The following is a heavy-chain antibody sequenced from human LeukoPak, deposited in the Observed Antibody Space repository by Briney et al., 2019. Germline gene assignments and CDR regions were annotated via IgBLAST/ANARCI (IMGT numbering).Heavy chain of an antibody. V-gene: IGHV4-39*07. J-gene: IGHJ6*03. CDR2: INYGGHT. D-gene: IGHD2-15*01. CDR3: AREFFQLLPDHFYYMDV. CDR1: GGPISSSAYY. Sequence: PSETLSLTCTVSGGPISSSAYYWGWIRQPPGKGLEWIGIINYGGHTYYNPSLKSRVNISADTSKNQLSLKLSSVTAADTAVYFCAREFFQLLPDHFYYMDVWGKGTPVTVSS.